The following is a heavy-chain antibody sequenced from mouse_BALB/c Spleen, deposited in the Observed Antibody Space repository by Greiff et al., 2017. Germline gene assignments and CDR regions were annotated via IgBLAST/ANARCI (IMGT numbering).Heavy chain of an antibody. Sequence: QVHVKQSGPGLVAPSQSLSITCTVSGFSLTGYGVNWVRQPPGKGLEWLGMIWGDGSTDYNSALKSRLSISKDNSKSQVFLKMNSLQTDDTARYYCARENYGNYVGAMDYWGQGTSVTVSS. D-gene: IGHD2-1*01. CDR3: ARENYGNYVGAMDY. CDR1: GFSLTGYG. V-gene: IGHV2-6-7*01. CDR2: IWGDGST. J-gene: IGHJ4*01.